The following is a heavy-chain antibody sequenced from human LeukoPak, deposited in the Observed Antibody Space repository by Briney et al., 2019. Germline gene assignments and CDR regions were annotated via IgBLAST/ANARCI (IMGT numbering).Heavy chain of an antibody. CDR1: GFTFSSYR. CDR3: ATIPWIQLWSPHDAFDI. Sequence: PGGSLRLSCAASGFTFSSYRMSWVRQAPGKGLEWVANIKQDGSEKNYVDSVKGRFTISRDNAKNSLYLQMNSLRAEDTAVYYCATIPWIQLWSPHDAFDIWGQGTMVTVSS. J-gene: IGHJ3*02. CDR2: IKQDGSEK. V-gene: IGHV3-7*01. D-gene: IGHD5-18*01.